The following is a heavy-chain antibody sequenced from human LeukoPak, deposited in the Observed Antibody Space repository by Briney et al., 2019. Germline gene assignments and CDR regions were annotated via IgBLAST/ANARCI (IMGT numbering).Heavy chain of an antibody. D-gene: IGHD5-24*01. CDR1: GGSISSSSYY. CDR3: ASHGRDGYNYGPVVYY. J-gene: IGHJ4*02. CDR2: MYYRGST. V-gene: IGHV4-39*01. Sequence: SETLSLTCTVSGGSISSSSYYWGWIRQSPGKGLEWIGSMYYRGSTYYNPSLKSRVTLSVDTPKNQFSLKLSSVTAADTAVYYCASHGRDGYNYGPVVYYWGQGTLVTVSS.